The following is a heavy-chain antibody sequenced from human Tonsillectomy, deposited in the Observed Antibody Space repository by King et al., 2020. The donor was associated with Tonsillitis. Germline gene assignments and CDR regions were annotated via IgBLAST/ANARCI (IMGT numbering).Heavy chain of an antibody. CDR2: INPSGGST. CDR1: GYTFTSYY. CDR3: ARGASSTYYYDSSGYYPFDY. V-gene: IGHV1-46*01. D-gene: IGHD3-22*01. Sequence: VQLVESGAEVKKPGASVKVSCKASGYTFTSYYMHWVRQAPGQGLEWMGIINPSGGSTSYAQKFQGRVTMTRDTSTSTVYMEESSLRSEDTAVYYCARGASSTYYYDSSGYYPFDYWGQGTLVTVSS. J-gene: IGHJ4*02.